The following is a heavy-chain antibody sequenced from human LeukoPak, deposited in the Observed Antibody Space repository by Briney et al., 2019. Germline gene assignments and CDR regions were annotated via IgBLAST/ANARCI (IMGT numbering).Heavy chain of an antibody. CDR3: ARDRGVRGVWSPSTGMDV. CDR1: GVSISSYY. V-gene: IGHV4-59*01. D-gene: IGHD3-10*01. Sequence: SETLSLTCSVAGVSISSYYWSWIRQPPGEGLEWIGYIYYTGTTNYNPSLKSRVTISVDTSKNQFSLKLTSVTAADTAVYYCARDRGVRGVWSPSTGMDVWAQGTTVTVSS. J-gene: IGHJ6*02. CDR2: IYYTGTT.